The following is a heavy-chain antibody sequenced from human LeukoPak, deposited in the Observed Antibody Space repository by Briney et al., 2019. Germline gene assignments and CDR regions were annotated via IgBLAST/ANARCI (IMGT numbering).Heavy chain of an antibody. CDR3: AKGRIPGLYYSYYYMDV. CDR2: ISPFNGNT. V-gene: IGHV1-18*01. Sequence: ASVKVSCKTSGYTFTNFPINWVRQAPGQGLEWLGWISPFNGNTKYAQKLQGRLTMTTDTSTSTVYMDLRSLRSDDTAVYYCAKGRIPGLYYSYYYMDVWGKGTPVIVSS. J-gene: IGHJ6*03. CDR1: GYTFTNFP.